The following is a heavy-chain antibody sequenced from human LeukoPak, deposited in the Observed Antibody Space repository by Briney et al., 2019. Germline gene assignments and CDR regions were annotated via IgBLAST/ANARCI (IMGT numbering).Heavy chain of an antibody. Sequence: PGGSLRLSCAVSVFRVSDYYMSWVRQAPGKGLEWVGLIRDSGEAFYAGFVRGRFAISRDESENTLYLQMNSLRVEDTAVYFCARDRAALQDWVEFDPWGQGTPVIVSS. CDR2: IRDSGEA. CDR3: ARDRAALQDWVEFDP. CDR1: VFRVSDYY. J-gene: IGHJ5*02. D-gene: IGHD3/OR15-3a*01. V-gene: IGHV3-66*03.